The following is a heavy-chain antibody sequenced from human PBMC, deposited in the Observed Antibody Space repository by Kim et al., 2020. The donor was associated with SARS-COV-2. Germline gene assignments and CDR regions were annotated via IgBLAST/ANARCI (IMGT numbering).Heavy chain of an antibody. J-gene: IGHJ4*02. Sequence: GGSLRLSCAASGFTFSSYTMNWVRQAPEKGLEWVSTISDRGHGAEHHYAESVKGRFTISRDDSRNTVSLHMDSLRDEDTALYDCVTRLVARIDYWGQGTVVTVSS. CDR1: GFTFSSYT. CDR3: VTRLVARIDY. CDR2: ISDRGHGAEH. V-gene: IGHV3-23*01. D-gene: IGHD2-21*01.